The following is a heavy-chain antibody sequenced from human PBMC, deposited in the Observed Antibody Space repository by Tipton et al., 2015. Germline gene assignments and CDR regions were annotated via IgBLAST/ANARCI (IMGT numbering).Heavy chain of an antibody. D-gene: IGHD3-22*01. CDR3: AKGRSSGLVDWFDP. CDR2: MTGSGET. CDR1: GFTFDDHA. J-gene: IGHJ5*02. V-gene: IGHV3-23*01. Sequence: SLRLSCVVSGFTFDDHAMHWVRQAPGKGLEWISSMTGSGETYYAGPVRGRFTVFRDTSKNTFYLQMDALRVEDTAAYFCAKGRSSGLVDWFDPWGQGTLVTASS.